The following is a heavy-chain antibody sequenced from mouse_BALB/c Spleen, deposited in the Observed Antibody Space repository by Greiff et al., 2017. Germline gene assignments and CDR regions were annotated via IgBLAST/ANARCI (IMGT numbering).Heavy chain of an antibody. D-gene: IGHD1-1*01. Sequence: QVQLKQSGAELVRPGSSVKISCKASGYAFSSYWMNWVKQRPGQGLEWIGQIYPGDGDTNYNGKFKGKATLTADKSSSTAYMQLSSLTSEDSAVYFCARGIYYGSSYYYAMDYWGQGTSVTVSS. CDR3: ARGIYYGSSYYYAMDY. J-gene: IGHJ4*01. V-gene: IGHV1-80*01. CDR1: GYAFSSYW. CDR2: IYPGDGDT.